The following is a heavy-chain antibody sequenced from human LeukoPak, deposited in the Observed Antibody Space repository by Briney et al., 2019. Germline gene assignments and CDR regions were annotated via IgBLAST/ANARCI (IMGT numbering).Heavy chain of an antibody. J-gene: IGHJ3*02. D-gene: IGHD2-21*02. Sequence: SVKVSCKASGYTFTGYYMHWVRQAPGQGLEWMGGIIPIFGTANYAQKFQGRVTITADKSTSTAYMELSSLRSEDTAVYYCARGGAPYCGGDCYYGDDAFDIWGQGTMVTVSS. CDR3: ARGGAPYCGGDCYYGDDAFDI. CDR2: IIPIFGTA. V-gene: IGHV1-69*06. CDR1: GYTFTGYY.